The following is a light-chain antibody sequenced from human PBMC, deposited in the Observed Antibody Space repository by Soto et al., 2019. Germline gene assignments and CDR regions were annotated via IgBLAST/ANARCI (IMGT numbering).Light chain of an antibody. J-gene: IGKJ4*01. CDR1: QSVNTY. CDR3: QQSYITPLT. V-gene: IGKV1-39*01. Sequence: DIQMTQSPSSLSASVGDRVSITCRASQSVNTYLSWYQQRPGKAPNLLIFDATSLQSGVPSRFSGSGSGTDFTLTISSVQPEDFATYFCQQSYITPLTFGEGTKVEIK. CDR2: DAT.